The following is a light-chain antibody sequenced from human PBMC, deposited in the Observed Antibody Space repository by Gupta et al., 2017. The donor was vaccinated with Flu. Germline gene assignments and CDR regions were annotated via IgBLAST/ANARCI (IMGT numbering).Light chain of an antibody. CDR2: GAS. J-gene: IGKJ5*01. CDR3: QQYNNWPRT. V-gene: IGKV3-15*01. Sequence: EIGMTQSPATLSVSPGERATLSCRASQSVNSNLAWYQQKLGQAPRLLIYGASTRATDIPARFSGSGSGTEFTLTISSLQSEDFAVYYCQQYNNWPRTFGQGTRLDIK. CDR1: QSVNSN.